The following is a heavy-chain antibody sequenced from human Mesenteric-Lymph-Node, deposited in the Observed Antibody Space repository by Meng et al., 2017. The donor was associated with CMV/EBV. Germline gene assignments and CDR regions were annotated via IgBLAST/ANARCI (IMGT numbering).Heavy chain of an antibody. J-gene: IGHJ6*02. V-gene: IGHV5-51*01. CDR1: GYSFTDSW. CDR3: ARGAGDYSKYYYYGMDV. D-gene: IGHD4-11*01. CDR2: TYPDDSET. Sequence: GESLKISCKGSGYSFTDSWMTWVRQMPGKGLEWMGVTYPDDSETRYSPSFQGQVTISADKSINTAYLQWNNLKASDTAMYYCARGAGDYSKYYYYGMDVWGQGTAVTVSS.